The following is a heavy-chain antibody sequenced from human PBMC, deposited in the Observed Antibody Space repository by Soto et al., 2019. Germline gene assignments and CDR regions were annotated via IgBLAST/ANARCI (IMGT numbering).Heavy chain of an antibody. Sequence: QVQLQESGPGLVKPSETLSLTCTVSGGTISRYYWSWIRQPPGKGLEWIGYMYNTGSTVYNPSFKSRVTISVDTSKNQFSLKRNSVTAADTSVYYCARDLWCYCGTDCYPLDVWGQGTTVTVSS. V-gene: IGHV4-59*01. CDR3: ARDLWCYCGTDCYPLDV. CDR1: GGTISRYY. J-gene: IGHJ6*02. D-gene: IGHD2-21*02. CDR2: MYNTGST.